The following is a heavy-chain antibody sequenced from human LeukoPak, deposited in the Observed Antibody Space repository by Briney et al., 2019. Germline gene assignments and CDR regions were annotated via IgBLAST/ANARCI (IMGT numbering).Heavy chain of an antibody. CDR2: IYTSGST. J-gene: IGHJ3*02. V-gene: IGHV4-4*07. CDR1: GGSISSYY. D-gene: IGHD5-18*01. Sequence: PSETLSLTCTVSGGSISSYYWSWSRQPAGKGLEWIGRIYTSGSTNYNPSLKSRVTMSVDMSMYQFSLKMSSVTAAERAVYYGARVSFELGGYTSHAFDIWGQGTMVTVSS. CDR3: ARVSFELGGYTSHAFDI.